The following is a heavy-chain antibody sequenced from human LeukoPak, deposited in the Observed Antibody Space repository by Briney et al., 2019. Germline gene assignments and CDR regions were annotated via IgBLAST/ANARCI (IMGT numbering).Heavy chain of an antibody. D-gene: IGHD5-12*01. J-gene: IGHJ4*02. CDR2: IYYSGST. V-gene: IGHV4-59*12. Sequence: KPSETLSLTCTVSGGSISTYYWSWIRQPPGKGLEWIGYIYYSGSTNYHPSLKSRVTISVDTSKNQFSLKLSSVTAADTAVYYCARVAYSGYDYRGYFDYWGQGTLVTVSS. CDR3: ARVAYSGYDYRGYFDY. CDR1: GGSISTYY.